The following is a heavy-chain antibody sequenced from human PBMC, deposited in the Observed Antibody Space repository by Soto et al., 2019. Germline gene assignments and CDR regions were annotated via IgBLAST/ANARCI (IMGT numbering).Heavy chain of an antibody. D-gene: IGHD5-18*01. V-gene: IGHV3-11*06. J-gene: IGHJ6*02. CDR1: GFTVSDHY. CDR2: ISGSGTYT. CDR3: ARSSGWRQVVGYKYGLDV. Sequence: QVQLVESGGGLVKPGGSLRLSCAVSGFTVSDHYMTWIRQAPGKGLEWVAYISGSGTYTNYADSVKGRFIISRDIVQNSLWLQINSLRAEDTAVYYCARSSGWRQVVGYKYGLDVWGQGTAVTVSS.